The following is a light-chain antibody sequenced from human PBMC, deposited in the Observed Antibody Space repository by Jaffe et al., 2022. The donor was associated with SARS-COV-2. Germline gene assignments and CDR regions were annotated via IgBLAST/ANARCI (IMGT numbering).Light chain of an antibody. Sequence: DIQMTQSPSTLSASIGDRVSISCRASQSISGWLAWHQQKPGKAPKILIYKASTLETGVPSRFSGSGFGTEFTLTINNLQPDDFGTYYCQQYNTDPYTFGQGTRLEIK. CDR1: QSISGW. CDR3: QQYNTDPYT. CDR2: KAS. V-gene: IGKV1-5*03. J-gene: IGKJ2*01.